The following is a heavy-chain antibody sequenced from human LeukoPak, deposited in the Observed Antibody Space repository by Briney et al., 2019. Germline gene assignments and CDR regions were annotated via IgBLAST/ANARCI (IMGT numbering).Heavy chain of an antibody. V-gene: IGHV4-61*01. CDR3: AKTGAPMGGY. J-gene: IGHJ4*02. CDR1: GGSISGDNYY. Sequence: PSETLSLTCTVSGGSISGDNYYWSWIRQPPGKGLQWIAYISLSGSTNYNPSLKSRVTISLDTSKNQFSLRLTSVTAADTAVYYCAKTGAPMGGYWGQGTLVTVSS. CDR2: ISLSGST. D-gene: IGHD3-16*01.